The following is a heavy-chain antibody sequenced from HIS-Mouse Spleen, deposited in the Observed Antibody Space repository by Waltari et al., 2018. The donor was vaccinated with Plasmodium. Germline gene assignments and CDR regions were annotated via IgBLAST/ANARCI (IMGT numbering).Heavy chain of an antibody. D-gene: IGHD6-13*01. CDR3: ARDRSAAALRGY. CDR1: GFTFSSYS. V-gene: IGHV3-21*01. CDR2: ISSSSSYI. J-gene: IGHJ4*02. Sequence: EVQLVESGGGLVKPGGSLRLSCAASGFTFSSYSMNWVRQAPGKGVEGVSFISSSSSYIYYADSVKGRFTISRDNAKNSLYLQMNSLRAEDTAVYYCARDRSAAALRGYWGQGTLVTVSS.